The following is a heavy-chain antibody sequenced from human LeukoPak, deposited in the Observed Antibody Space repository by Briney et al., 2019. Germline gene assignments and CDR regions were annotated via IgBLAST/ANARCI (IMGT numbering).Heavy chain of an antibody. CDR3: PRQSGSYFSPPDY. CDR1: GFTFSDYY. D-gene: IGHD3-10*01. J-gene: IGHJ4*02. CDR2: ISSSSSYT. Sequence: GGSLRLSCAASGFTFSDYYMSWIRQAPGKGLEWVSYISSSSSYTNYADSVKGRFTISRDNAKNSLYLQMNSLRAEDTAVYYCPRQSGSYFSPPDYCGQGTLVTVSS. V-gene: IGHV3-11*03.